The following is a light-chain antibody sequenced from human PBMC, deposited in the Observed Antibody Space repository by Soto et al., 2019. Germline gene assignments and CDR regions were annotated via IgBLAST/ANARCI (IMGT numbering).Light chain of an antibody. CDR2: LGS. CDR1: QSLLHNNKYIY. V-gene: IGKV2-28*01. CDR3: MQALQTPLT. Sequence: DIVMTQSPLSLPVTPGEPASISCRSSQSLLHNNKYIYLDWYVQKPGQSPQLLIYLGSNRDSGVTDRFSGSGAGKDFTLKISRVEAEDVGVYYCMQALQTPLTFGGGNKV. J-gene: IGKJ4*01.